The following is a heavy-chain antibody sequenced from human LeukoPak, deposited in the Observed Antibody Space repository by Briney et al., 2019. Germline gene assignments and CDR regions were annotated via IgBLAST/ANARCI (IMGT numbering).Heavy chain of an antibody. D-gene: IGHD2-15*01. Sequence: GASVKVSCNASGYTFTGYYMHRVRQAPGQGLEWMGWINPNSGDTHYAQKFQGRVTMTRDTSISTTYMELIRLRSDDAAVYYCAREGYCSGDICYHKWFDPWGQGTLATVSS. J-gene: IGHJ5*02. CDR1: GYTFTGYY. CDR3: AREGYCSGDICYHKWFDP. CDR2: INPNSGDT. V-gene: IGHV1-2*02.